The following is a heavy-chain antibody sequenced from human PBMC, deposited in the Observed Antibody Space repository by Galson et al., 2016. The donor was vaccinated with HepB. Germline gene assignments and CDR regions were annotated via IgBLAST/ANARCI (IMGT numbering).Heavy chain of an antibody. CDR3: ARQYRGGPSDY. J-gene: IGHJ4*02. CDR1: GGSISSSSYY. Sequence: TLSLTCTVSGGSISSSSYYWAWIRQPPGKGLEWIGSTYYSGSTYVNPSLYSRVTISAATSNNHFSLRLTSVTAADTALYYCARQYRGGPSDYWGQGILVTVSS. D-gene: IGHD3-10*01. CDR2: TYYSGST. V-gene: IGHV4-39*02.